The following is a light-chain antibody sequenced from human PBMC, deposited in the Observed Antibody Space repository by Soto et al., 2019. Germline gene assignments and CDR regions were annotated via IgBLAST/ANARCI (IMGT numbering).Light chain of an antibody. Sequence: AIRMTQSPSSFSASTGDRVTITCRASQDISNSLAWYQQKPGKAPNLLIYSASTLQSGVPSRFSGSGSGTDFTLTLSGLQSEDFATYYCQQYYSYPPSFTFGPGTKVEI. V-gene: IGKV1-8*01. CDR1: QDISNS. CDR3: QQYYSYPPSFT. CDR2: SAS. J-gene: IGKJ3*01.